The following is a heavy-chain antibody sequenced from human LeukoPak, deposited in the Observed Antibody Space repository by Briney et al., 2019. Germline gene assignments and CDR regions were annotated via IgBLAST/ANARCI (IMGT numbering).Heavy chain of an antibody. CDR2: INPNSGGT. CDR3: ARTDSYGYYFLS. D-gene: IGHD2-21*02. Sequence: ASVKVSCKASGYTFTGYYMHWVRQAPGQGLEWMGWINPNSGGTNYAQKFQGRVTMTRDTSITTAFMELSSLSSDDTAVYYCARTDSYGYYFLSWGHGTLVTVSS. V-gene: IGHV1-2*02. J-gene: IGHJ4*01. CDR1: GYTFTGYY.